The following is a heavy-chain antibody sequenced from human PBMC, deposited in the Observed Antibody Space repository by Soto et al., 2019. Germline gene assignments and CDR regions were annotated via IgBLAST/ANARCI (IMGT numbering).Heavy chain of an antibody. J-gene: IGHJ5*02. CDR1: GGSFSGYY. V-gene: IGHV4-34*01. Sequence: PSETLSLTCAVYGGSFSGYYWSWIRQPPGKGLEWIGEINHSGSTNYNPSLKSRVTISVDTSKNQFSLKLSSVTAADTAVYYCARVGGLMSVRSWFDPWGQGTLVTVSS. CDR2: INHSGST. D-gene: IGHD3-16*01. CDR3: ARVGGLMSVRSWFDP.